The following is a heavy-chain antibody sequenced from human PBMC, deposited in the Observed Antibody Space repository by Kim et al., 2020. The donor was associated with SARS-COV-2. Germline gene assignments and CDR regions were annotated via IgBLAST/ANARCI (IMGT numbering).Heavy chain of an antibody. CDR3: ARDYYQTPRGNYGMDV. D-gene: IGHD3-22*01. Sequence: GGSLRLSCAASGFTFSSFAMHWVRQAPGKGLEWVAVIWYDGSNKYYADCVKGRFTISRDNSKNTLHLQMNSLRAEDTAVYYCARDYYQTPRGNYGMDVWGQGTTVTVSS. CDR2: IWYDGSNK. CDR1: GFTFSSFA. J-gene: IGHJ6*02. V-gene: IGHV3-33*01.